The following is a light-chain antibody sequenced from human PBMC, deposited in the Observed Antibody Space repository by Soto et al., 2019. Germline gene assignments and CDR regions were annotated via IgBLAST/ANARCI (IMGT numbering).Light chain of an antibody. CDR2: DAS. CDR3: HQYNSYPYT. J-gene: IGKJ2*01. CDR1: QTINIW. Sequence: DIQVTQSPSTLSASVGDRVSLTCRASQTINIWLAWYQQKPGKAPKLVIYDASNLESGVPSRFSGSGSGTEFTLTISSLQPDDFATYYCHQYNSYPYTFGQGTKLEIK. V-gene: IGKV1-5*01.